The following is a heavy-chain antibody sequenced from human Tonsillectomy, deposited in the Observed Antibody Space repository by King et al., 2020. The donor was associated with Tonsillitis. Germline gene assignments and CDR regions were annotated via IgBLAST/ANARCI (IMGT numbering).Heavy chain of an antibody. CDR1: GGSIRSYY. CDR2: IYYSGST. J-gene: IGHJ4*02. D-gene: IGHD3-22*01. Sequence: QLQESGPGLVKPSETLSLTCSVSGGSIRSYYWSWIRQSPGKGLEWIGYIYYSGSTNYNPSLKSRVTMTVNTSKNQFSLRLSSVTAADTAVYYCAAHYYDGRGYAAVFDYWGQGILVTVSS. CDR3: AAHYYDGRGYAAVFDY. V-gene: IGHV4-59*01.